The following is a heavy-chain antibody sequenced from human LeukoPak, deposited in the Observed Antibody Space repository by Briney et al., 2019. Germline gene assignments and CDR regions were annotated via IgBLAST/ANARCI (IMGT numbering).Heavy chain of an antibody. Sequence: KPSETLSLTCTVSGGSISSYYWSWIRQPPGKGLEWIGYIYYSGSTNYNPSLKSRVTISVDTSKNQFSLKLSSVTAADTAVYYCARGFSGSYYGSGSYYNPPYYYYMDVWGKGTTVTVSS. CDR2: IYYSGST. J-gene: IGHJ6*03. CDR3: ARGFSGSYYGSGSYYNPPYYYYMDV. D-gene: IGHD3-10*01. CDR1: GGSISSYY. V-gene: IGHV4-59*01.